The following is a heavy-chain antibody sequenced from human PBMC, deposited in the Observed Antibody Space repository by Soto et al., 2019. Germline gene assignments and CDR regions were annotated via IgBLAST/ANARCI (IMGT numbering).Heavy chain of an antibody. Sequence: PSETLSLTCTVSGGSISSADYYWSWVRQPPGKGLERIGYIYYSGSTFFNSSFKNRVTISKDKSRNQFSLRLNSVTAADTAVYYCARAIVVTIGGMDVWGQGTTVTVSS. V-gene: IGHV4-30-4*01. CDR1: GGSISSADYY. J-gene: IGHJ6*02. D-gene: IGHD5-12*01. CDR3: ARAIVVTIGGMDV. CDR2: IYYSGST.